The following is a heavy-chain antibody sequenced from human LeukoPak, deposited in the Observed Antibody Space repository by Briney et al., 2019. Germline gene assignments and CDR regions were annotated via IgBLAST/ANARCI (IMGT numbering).Heavy chain of an antibody. Sequence: SVKVSCKASGGTFSSYAISWVRQAPGQGLEWMGGIIPIFGTANYEQKFQGRVTITTDESTSTAYMELSSLRSEDTAVYYCARGRWLQPWGYFDYWGQGTLVTVSS. V-gene: IGHV1-69*05. CDR3: ARGRWLQPWGYFDY. CDR2: IIPIFGTA. D-gene: IGHD5-24*01. CDR1: GGTFSSYA. J-gene: IGHJ4*02.